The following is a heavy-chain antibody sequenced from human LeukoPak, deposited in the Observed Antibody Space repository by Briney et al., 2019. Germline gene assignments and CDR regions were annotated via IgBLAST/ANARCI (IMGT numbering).Heavy chain of an antibody. CDR1: GGSISSYY. V-gene: IGHV4-4*07. D-gene: IGHD3-22*01. CDR3: ARANSYDSSGHYYEFGY. Sequence: SETLSLTCTVSGGSISSYYWSWIRQPAGKGLGWIGRIYTSGITNYNPSLKSRVTMSVDASKNQFSLKLTSVTAADTAVYYCARANSYDSSGHYYEFGYWGQGTLVTVSS. J-gene: IGHJ4*02. CDR2: IYTSGIT.